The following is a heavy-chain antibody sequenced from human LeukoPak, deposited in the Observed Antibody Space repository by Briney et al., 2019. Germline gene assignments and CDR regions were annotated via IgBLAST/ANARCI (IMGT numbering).Heavy chain of an antibody. J-gene: IGHJ6*03. V-gene: IGHV4-59*12. CDR3: ARLKGHCSGGSCYSGYYYYYMDV. D-gene: IGHD2-15*01. CDR1: GGSINSYY. Sequence: SETLSLTCTVTGGSINSYYWNWIRQPPRKGLEWMGYIYHTGSTNYNPSLESRVTISVDTSKNQFSLKLNSVTAADTAVYYCARLKGHCSGGSCYSGYYYYYMDVWGKGTTVTVSS. CDR2: IYHTGST.